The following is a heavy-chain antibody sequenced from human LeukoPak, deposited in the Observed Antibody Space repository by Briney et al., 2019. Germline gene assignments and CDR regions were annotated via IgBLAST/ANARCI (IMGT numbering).Heavy chain of an antibody. J-gene: IGHJ4*02. CDR3: AGGSSSSWYYFDY. CDR1: GFMSSNYD. Sequence: GGSLRLSCAASGFMSSNYDMHWVRQAPGKGLEYVSHISADGGSTYYAISVKGRFTISRDNSKNTLYLQMGSLRAEDTAVYYCAGGSSSSWYYFDYWGQGTLVTVSS. V-gene: IGHV3-64*01. CDR2: ISADGGST. D-gene: IGHD6-13*01.